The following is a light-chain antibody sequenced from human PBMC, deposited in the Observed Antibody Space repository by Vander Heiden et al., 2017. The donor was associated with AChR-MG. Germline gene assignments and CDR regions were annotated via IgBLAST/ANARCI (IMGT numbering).Light chain of an antibody. V-gene: IGLV2-14*01. Sequence: QSALTQPAPVSGPPGQSTTISCTGTSSDVGGYNYVSWYQQHPGKAPKLMIYEVSNRPSGVSKRFSGSKSGNTASLTISGLQAEDEADYYCSSYTSSSTLVVFGGGTKLTVL. CDR1: SSDVGGYNY. J-gene: IGLJ2*01. CDR2: EVS. CDR3: SSYTSSSTLVV.